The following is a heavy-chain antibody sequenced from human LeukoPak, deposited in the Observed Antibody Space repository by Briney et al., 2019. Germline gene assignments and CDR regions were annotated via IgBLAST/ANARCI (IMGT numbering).Heavy chain of an antibody. CDR3: ARAQEGCSRSSCYLGP. CDR1: GASITSTNW. D-gene: IGHD2-2*01. V-gene: IGHV4-4*02. J-gene: IGHJ5*02. Sequence: SGTLPLTCAISGASITSTNWWVWVRQPPGKGLEWIGEMHHSGGTNYNPSLRSRVAMSLDKSNNQFYLRLSSVAAADTALYYCARAQEGCSRSSCYLGPWGQGTQVTVSS. CDR2: MHHSGGT.